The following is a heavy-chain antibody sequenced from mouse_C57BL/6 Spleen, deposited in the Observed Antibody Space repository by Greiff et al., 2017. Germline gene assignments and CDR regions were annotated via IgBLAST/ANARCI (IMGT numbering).Heavy chain of an antibody. CDR1: GFNFSDYG. D-gene: IGHD2-4*01. J-gene: IGHJ2*01. CDR2: ISSGSSTI. CDR3: ARTDIYYDYGLDY. V-gene: IGHV5-17*01. Sequence: EVQGVESGGGLVKPGGSLKLSCAASGFNFSDYGMHWVRQAPEKGLEWVAYISSGSSTIYYADTVTGRFTISRDNAKNTLFLQMTSLRSEDSAMYYWARTDIYYDYGLDYWGQGTTLTVSA.